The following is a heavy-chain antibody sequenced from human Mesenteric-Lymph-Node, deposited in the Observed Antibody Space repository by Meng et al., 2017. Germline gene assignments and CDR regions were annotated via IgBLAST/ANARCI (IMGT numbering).Heavy chain of an antibody. CDR2: AYYTGKT. V-gene: IGHV4-59*01. J-gene: IGHJ4*02. CDR1: GDSISSYY. Sequence: GSLRLSCTVSGDSISSYYWSWIRQPPGKGLEWIGNAYYTGKTNYNPSLKSRLTISIDTSKNQFSLKLNSVTAADTAVYYCAHSSGYYYYFDYWGQGTLVTVSS. CDR3: AHSSGYYYYFDY. D-gene: IGHD3-22*01.